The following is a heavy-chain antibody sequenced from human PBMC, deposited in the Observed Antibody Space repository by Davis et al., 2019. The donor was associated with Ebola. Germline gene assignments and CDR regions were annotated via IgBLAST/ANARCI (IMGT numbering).Heavy chain of an antibody. Sequence: PSETLSLTCAVYGGSFSGYYWSWIRQPPGKGLEWIGYIYYSGSTNYNPSLKSRVTISVDTSKNQFSLKLSSVTAADTAVYYCARLSVDNWFDPWGQGTLVTVSS. V-gene: IGHV4-59*08. CDR1: GGSFSGYY. D-gene: IGHD4-23*01. CDR2: IYYSGST. J-gene: IGHJ5*02. CDR3: ARLSVDNWFDP.